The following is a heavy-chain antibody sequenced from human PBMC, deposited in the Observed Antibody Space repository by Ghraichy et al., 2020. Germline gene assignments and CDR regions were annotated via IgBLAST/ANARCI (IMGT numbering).Heavy chain of an antibody. CDR3: ARVMGDSYGCDY. D-gene: IGHD5-18*01. CDR1: GFTFCSYS. J-gene: IGHJ4*02. CDR2: ISSSSSYI. V-gene: IGHV3-21*01. Sequence: GGSLRLSCAASGFTFCSYSMNWVRQAPGKGLEWVSSISSSSSYIYYADSVKGRFTISRDNAKNSLYLQMNSLRAEDTAVYYCARVMGDSYGCDYWGQGTLVTVSS.